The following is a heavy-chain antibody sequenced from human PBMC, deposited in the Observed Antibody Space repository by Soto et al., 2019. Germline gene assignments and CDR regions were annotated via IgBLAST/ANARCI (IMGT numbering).Heavy chain of an antibody. D-gene: IGHD4-17*01. CDR1: GGSFSGYY. Sequence: QVQLQQWGAGLLKPSETLSLTCAVYGGSFSGYYWSWIRQPPGKGLEWIGEINHSGSTNYNPSLKSRVTISVDTSMNQFSLKLSSVTAADTAVYYCARVGYGDYGWYFDLWGRGTLVTVSS. CDR2: INHSGST. CDR3: ARVGYGDYGWYFDL. V-gene: IGHV4-34*01. J-gene: IGHJ2*01.